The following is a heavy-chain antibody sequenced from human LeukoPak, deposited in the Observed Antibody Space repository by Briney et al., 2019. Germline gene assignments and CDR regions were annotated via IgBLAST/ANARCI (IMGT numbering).Heavy chain of an antibody. D-gene: IGHD6-13*01. Sequence: GGSLRLSCAASGFTFSSYAMSWVRQAPGKGLEWVSAISGSGGSTYYADSVKGRFTISRDNSKNSLYLQMNSLRAEDTAVYYCARVTSSWPHYYFDYWGQGTLVTVSS. V-gene: IGHV3-23*01. J-gene: IGHJ4*02. CDR1: GFTFSSYA. CDR3: ARVTSSWPHYYFDY. CDR2: ISGSGGST.